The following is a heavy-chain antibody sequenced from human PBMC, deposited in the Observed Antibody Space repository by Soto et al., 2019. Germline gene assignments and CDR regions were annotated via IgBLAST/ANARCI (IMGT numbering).Heavy chain of an antibody. CDR3: VKDESINWYSGHFRH. D-gene: IGHD6-13*01. V-gene: IGHV3-9*01. J-gene: IGHJ1*01. Sequence: LRLSCAASGFTFDDYAMHWVRQVPGKGLEWVSGINWNSGSIGYGDSVKGRFAISRDNAKNSLHLQMNSLSAEDTAFYYCVKDESINWYSGHFRHWGQGTLVTVSS. CDR1: GFTFDDYA. CDR2: INWNSGSI.